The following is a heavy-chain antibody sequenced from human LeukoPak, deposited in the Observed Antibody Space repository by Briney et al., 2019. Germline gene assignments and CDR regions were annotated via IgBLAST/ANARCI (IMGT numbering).Heavy chain of an antibody. J-gene: IGHJ6*02. V-gene: IGHV4-39*07. CDR2: IYYSGST. CDR3: ARANVRGILYYYGMDV. D-gene: IGHD2-8*01. Sequence: PSETLSLTCTVSGGSISSSSYYWGWIRQPPGKGLEWIGSIYYSGSTYYNPSLKSRVTISVDTSKNQFSLKLSSVTAADTAVYYCARANVRGILYYYGMDVWGQGTTVTVSS. CDR1: GGSISSSSYY.